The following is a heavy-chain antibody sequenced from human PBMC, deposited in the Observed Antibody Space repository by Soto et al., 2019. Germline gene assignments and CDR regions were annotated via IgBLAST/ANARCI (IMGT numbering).Heavy chain of an antibody. J-gene: IGHJ6*02. D-gene: IGHD3-10*01. CDR3: ALLAGPPYYYYYGMDV. CDR2: IYNSATT. V-gene: IGHV4-31*03. CDR1: GGSISTGGYY. Sequence: PSETLSLTCTVSGGSISTGGYYWSWIRQHPGKGLEWIGYIYNSATTYYNPSLKSRVTISVDTSKNQFSLKLSSVTAADTAVYYCALLAGPPYYYYYGMDVWGQGTTVTVSS.